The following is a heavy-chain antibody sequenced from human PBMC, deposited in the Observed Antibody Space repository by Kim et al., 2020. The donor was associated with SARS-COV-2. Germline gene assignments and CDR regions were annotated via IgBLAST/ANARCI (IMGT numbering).Heavy chain of an antibody. D-gene: IGHD1-26*01. CDR2: ISSSSSTI. Sequence: GGSLRLSCAASGFTFSSYSMNWVRQAPGKGLEWVSYISSSSSTIYYADSVKGRFTISRDNAKNSLYLQMNSLRDEDTAVYYCARDRGSYSFSAYYYYGMDVWGQGTTVTVSS. J-gene: IGHJ6*02. V-gene: IGHV3-48*02. CDR1: GFTFSSYS. CDR3: ARDRGSYSFSAYYYYGMDV.